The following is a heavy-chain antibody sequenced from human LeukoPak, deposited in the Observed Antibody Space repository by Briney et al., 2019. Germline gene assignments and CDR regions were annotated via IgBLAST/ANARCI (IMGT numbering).Heavy chain of an antibody. Sequence: ETGGSLRLSCAASGFTSSSYWMSWVRQAPGKGLEWVANIKQDGSEKYYVDFVKGRFTISRDTAKNSLSLQMNSLRAEDTAVYYCARGRCSSTSCFFDYWGQGTQVTVSS. CDR2: IKQDGSEK. CDR1: GFTSSSYW. D-gene: IGHD2-2*01. V-gene: IGHV3-7*01. CDR3: ARGRCSSTSCFFDY. J-gene: IGHJ4*02.